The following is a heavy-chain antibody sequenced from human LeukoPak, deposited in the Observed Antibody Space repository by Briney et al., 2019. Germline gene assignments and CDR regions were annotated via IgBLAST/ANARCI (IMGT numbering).Heavy chain of an antibody. D-gene: IGHD6-19*01. CDR1: GFTFSSYA. CDR3: ASLPRIAVAGTLGVRDY. CDR2: ISGSGGST. Sequence: PGGPLRLSCAASGFTFSSYAMSWVRQAPGKGLEWVSAISGSGGSTYYADSVKGRFTISRDNSKNTLYLQMNSLRAEDTAVYYCASLPRIAVAGTLGVRDYWGQGTLVTVSS. V-gene: IGHV3-23*01. J-gene: IGHJ4*02.